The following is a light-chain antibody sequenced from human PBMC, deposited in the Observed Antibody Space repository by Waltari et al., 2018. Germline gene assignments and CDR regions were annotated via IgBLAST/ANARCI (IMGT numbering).Light chain of an antibody. Sequence: QSVLTQPPSASGTPGQKVTIACSGGDSNIARTSVTSYQKFPGAAPKFLIFRNNQRPAGVPDRFSGSKSVTSASLAISGLQSEDESDYFCAAWDDSRNGWFFGEGTRVAFL. J-gene: IGLJ2*01. V-gene: IGLV1-44*01. CDR2: RNN. CDR3: AAWDDSRNGWF. CDR1: DSNIARTS.